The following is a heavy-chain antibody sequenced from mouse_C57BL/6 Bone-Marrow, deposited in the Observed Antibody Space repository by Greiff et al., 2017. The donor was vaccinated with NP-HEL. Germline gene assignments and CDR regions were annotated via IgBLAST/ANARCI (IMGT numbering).Heavy chain of an antibody. Sequence: EVQLVESGGDLVKPGGSLKLSCAASGFTFSSYGMSWVRQTPDKRLEWVATISSGGSYTYYPDSVKGRFTISSDNAKNTLYLQRSSLKSEDTAMYYCASPYDYDVAWFAYWGQGTLVTVSA. CDR2: ISSGGSYT. J-gene: IGHJ3*01. V-gene: IGHV5-6*01. CDR1: GFTFSSYG. CDR3: ASPYDYDVAWFAY. D-gene: IGHD2-4*01.